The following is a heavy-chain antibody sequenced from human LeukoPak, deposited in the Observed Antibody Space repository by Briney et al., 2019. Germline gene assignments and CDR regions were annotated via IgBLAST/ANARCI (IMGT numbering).Heavy chain of an antibody. J-gene: IGHJ6*02. D-gene: IGHD3-3*01. CDR2: INHSGST. V-gene: IGHV4-34*01. CDR1: GGSFSGYY. Sequence: SETLSLTCAVYGGSFSGYYWSWIRQPPGKGLEWIGEINHSGSTNYNPSLKSRVTISVDTSKNQFSLKLSSVTAADTAVYYCARRQRTYYDFWSGHFSHDYYGMDVWGQGTTVTVSS. CDR3: ARRQRTYYDFWSGHFSHDYYGMDV.